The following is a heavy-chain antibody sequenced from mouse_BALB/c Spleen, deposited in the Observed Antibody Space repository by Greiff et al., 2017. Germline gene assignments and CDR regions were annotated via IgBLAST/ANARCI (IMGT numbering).Heavy chain of an antibody. V-gene: IGHV5-12-1*01. Sequence: EVKLVESGGGLVKPGGSLKLSCAASGFAFSSYDMSWVRQTPEKRLEWVAYISSGGGSTYYPDTVKGRFTISRDNAKNTLYLQMSSLKSEDTAMYYCARWDRYDDGSYWYFDVWGAGTTVTVSS. D-gene: IGHD2-14*01. J-gene: IGHJ1*01. CDR3: ARWDRYDDGSYWYFDV. CDR2: ISSGGGST. CDR1: GFAFSSYD.